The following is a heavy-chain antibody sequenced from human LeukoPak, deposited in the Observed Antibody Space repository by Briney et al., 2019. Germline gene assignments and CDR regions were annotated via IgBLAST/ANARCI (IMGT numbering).Heavy chain of an antibody. V-gene: IGHV3-30*04. J-gene: IGHJ4*02. CDR3: ARPSPPGDGYNPSDQ. Sequence: GGSLRLSCAASGFIFTNFAMHWVRQAPGRGLEWVAVISNDERNKYYADSVKGRFTISRDNSNSMVYLQMTSLRLEDTAVYYCARPSPPGDGYNPSDQWGQGSLVIVSS. CDR1: GFIFTNFA. CDR2: ISNDERNK. D-gene: IGHD5-24*01.